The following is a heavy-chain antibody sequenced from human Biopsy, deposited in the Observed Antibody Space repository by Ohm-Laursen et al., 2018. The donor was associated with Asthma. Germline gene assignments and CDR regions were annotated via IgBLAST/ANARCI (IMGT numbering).Heavy chain of an antibody. CDR2: ISFDGTNR. Sequence: SLRLSCTASGFSFSNYGMHWVRQAPGKGLDWVAVISFDGTNRNYTDSVKGRFTISRDNSRNTLHLEMNSLRAEDTAVYFCAKEVFPGWELRRGPDYWGQGTLVTASS. CDR1: GFSFSNYG. D-gene: IGHD1-26*01. J-gene: IGHJ4*02. CDR3: AKEVFPGWELRRGPDY. V-gene: IGHV3-30*18.